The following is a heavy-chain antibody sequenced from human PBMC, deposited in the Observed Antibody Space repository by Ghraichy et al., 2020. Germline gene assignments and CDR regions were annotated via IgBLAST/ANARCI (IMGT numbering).Heavy chain of an antibody. CDR2: ISRTATYI. CDR3: ARDSDFYDCRGYPDAFDL. V-gene: IGHV3-21*01. CDR1: GFTFSDYH. J-gene: IGHJ3*01. D-gene: IGHD3-22*01. Sequence: GGSLRLSCVASGFTFSDYHMNWVRQVPGKGLEWVSAISRTATYIYYRDSVKGRFIISRDNTKNSLFLQMNSLRVEDAAVYYCARDSDFYDCRGYPDAFDLWGQGTMVTVSS.